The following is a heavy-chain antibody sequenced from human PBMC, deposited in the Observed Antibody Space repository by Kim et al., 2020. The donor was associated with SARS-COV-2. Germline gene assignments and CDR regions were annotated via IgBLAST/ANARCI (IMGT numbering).Heavy chain of an antibody. CDR2: IIPILGIA. J-gene: IGHJ6*03. CDR1: GGTFSSYA. V-gene: IGHV1-69*04. D-gene: IGHD6-6*01. CDR3: ARVRYSSSPYYYSYYMDV. Sequence: SVKVSCKASGGTFSSYAISWVRQAPGQGLEWMGRIIPILGIANYAQKFQGRVTIPADKSTSKAYMELSSLRSEDTAVYYCARVRYSSSPYYYSYYMDVW.